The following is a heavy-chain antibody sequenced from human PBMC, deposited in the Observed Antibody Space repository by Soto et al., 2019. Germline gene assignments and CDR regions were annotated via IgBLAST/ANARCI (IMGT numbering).Heavy chain of an antibody. CDR2: ISSSSSYI. J-gene: IGHJ4*02. V-gene: IGHV3-21*01. CDR3: ASSGYSSSWYIFSAMPTY. CDR1: GFTFSSYS. D-gene: IGHD6-13*01. Sequence: GGSLRLSCAASGFTFSSYSMNWVRQAPGKGLEWVSSISSSSSYIYYADSVKGRFTISRDNAKNSLYLQMNSLRAEDTAVYCCASSGYSSSWYIFSAMPTYWGQGTLVTVSS.